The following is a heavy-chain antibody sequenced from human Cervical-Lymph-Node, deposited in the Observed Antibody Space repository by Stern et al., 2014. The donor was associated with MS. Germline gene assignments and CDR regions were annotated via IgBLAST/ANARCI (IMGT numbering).Heavy chain of an antibody. J-gene: IGHJ3*02. Sequence: EVQLVQSGGGLVKPGGSLRLSCAASGFTFSTYSMNWVRQAPGKGLEWVSSITSGSTYIYYADSVKGRFTISRDNAKNSLYLQMNSLRAEDTALYYCARDALNVRGTFDIWGQGTIVSVSS. CDR1: GFTFSTYS. V-gene: IGHV3-21*01. CDR3: ARDALNVRGTFDI. D-gene: IGHD3-16*01. CDR2: ITSGSTYI.